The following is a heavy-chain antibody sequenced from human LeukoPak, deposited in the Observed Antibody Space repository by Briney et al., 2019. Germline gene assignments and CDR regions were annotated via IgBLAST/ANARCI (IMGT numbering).Heavy chain of an antibody. V-gene: IGHV1-18*01. Sequence: GASVKVSCKASGYTFTSYGISWVRQAPGQGLEWMGWISAYNGNTNYAQKLQGRVTMTTDTSTSTAYMELRSLRSDDTAVYYCARARDYYDSSVGESWFDPWGQGTLVTVSS. D-gene: IGHD3-22*01. J-gene: IGHJ5*02. CDR1: GYTFTSYG. CDR3: ARARDYYDSSVGESWFDP. CDR2: ISAYNGNT.